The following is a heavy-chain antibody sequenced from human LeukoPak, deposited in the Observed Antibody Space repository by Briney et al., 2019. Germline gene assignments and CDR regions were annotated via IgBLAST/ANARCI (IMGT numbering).Heavy chain of an antibody. V-gene: IGHV3-23*01. CDR3: AKDPNSVATPGPFDY. CDR2: ISDRGGGT. D-gene: IGHD5-12*01. CDR1: GFTFSSYA. Sequence: GGSLRLSCAASGFTFSSYAMNWVRQAPGKGLERVSAISDRGGGTYYADSVKGRFAISRDNSKNTLYLQMNSLRAEDTAVYLCAKDPNSVATPGPFDYWGQGTLVTVSS. J-gene: IGHJ4*02.